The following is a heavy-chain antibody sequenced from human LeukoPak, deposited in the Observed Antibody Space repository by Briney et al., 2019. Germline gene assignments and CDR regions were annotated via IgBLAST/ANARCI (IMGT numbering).Heavy chain of an antibody. CDR3: ARADYWSGVFYYYYGMDV. J-gene: IGHJ6*02. V-gene: IGHV1-69*13. Sequence: SVKVSCKASGGTFSSYAISWVRQAPGQGLEWMGGIIPIFGTANYAQKFQGRVTITADESTSTAYMELSSLRSEDTAVYYCARADYWSGVFYYYYGMDVWGQVTTVTVSS. D-gene: IGHD3-10*01. CDR2: IIPIFGTA. CDR1: GGTFSSYA.